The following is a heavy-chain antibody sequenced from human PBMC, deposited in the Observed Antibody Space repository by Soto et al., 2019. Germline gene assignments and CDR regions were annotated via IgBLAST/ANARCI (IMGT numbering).Heavy chain of an antibody. J-gene: IGHJ6*02. V-gene: IGHV3-9*01. CDR2: ISWNSGTI. Sequence: PGGSLRLSCAASGCTFDDHAMHWVRQGPGTGLEWVSGISWNSGTIVYADSVKGRFTISRDNTKNSLYLQMDSLRREDTALYYWANDIKSTGWYFCLDRWGQGTTVTVSS. CDR1: GCTFDDHA. D-gene: IGHD6-19*01. CDR3: ANDIKSTGWYFCLDR.